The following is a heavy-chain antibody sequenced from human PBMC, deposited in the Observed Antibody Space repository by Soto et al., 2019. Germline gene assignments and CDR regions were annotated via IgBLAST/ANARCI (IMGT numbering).Heavy chain of an antibody. D-gene: IGHD1-26*01. CDR2: ISTNGGST. Sequence: PGGSLRLCCSASGFTFSSCAMHGVRQAPGKGLEYVSAISTNGGSTNYADPVKGRFTISRDNSKNTLYLQMNSLRPEDTAVYYCVKAELNYYPSNWGQGTLVTVSS. J-gene: IGHJ4*02. CDR1: GFTFSSCA. V-gene: IGHV3-64D*06. CDR3: VKAELNYYPSN.